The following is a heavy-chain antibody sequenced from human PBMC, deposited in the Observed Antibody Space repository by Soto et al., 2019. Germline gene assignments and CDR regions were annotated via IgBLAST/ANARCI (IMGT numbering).Heavy chain of an antibody. CDR3: ARGGIQLWFAHYYYYMDV. CDR1: GFTFSSYW. Sequence: GGSLRLSCAASGFTFSSYWMSWVRQAPGKGLEWVANIKQDGSEKYYVDSVKGRFTISRDNAKNSLYLQMNSLRAEDTAVYYCARGGIQLWFAHYYYYMDVWGKGTTVTVSS. D-gene: IGHD5-18*01. CDR2: IKQDGSEK. V-gene: IGHV3-7*01. J-gene: IGHJ6*03.